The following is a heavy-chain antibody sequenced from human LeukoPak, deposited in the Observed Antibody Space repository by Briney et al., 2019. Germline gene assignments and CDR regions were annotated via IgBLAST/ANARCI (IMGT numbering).Heavy chain of an antibody. V-gene: IGHV3-11*01. Sequence: KSGGSLRLSCAASGFTFSDYYMSWIRQAPGKGLEWVSYISSSGSTIYYADSVKGRFTISRDNAKNSLYLQMSSLRAEDTAVYYCARAKLNCSSTSRPPSAPFYYYYYGMDVWGQGTTVTVSS. CDR2: ISSSGSTI. CDR1: GFTFSDYY. CDR3: ARAKLNCSSTSRPPSAPFYYYYYGMDV. D-gene: IGHD2-2*01. J-gene: IGHJ6*02.